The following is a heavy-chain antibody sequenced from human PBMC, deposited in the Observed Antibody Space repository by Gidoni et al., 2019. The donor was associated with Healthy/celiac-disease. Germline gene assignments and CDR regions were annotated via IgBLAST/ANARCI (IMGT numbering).Heavy chain of an antibody. V-gene: IGHV3-21*01. CDR2: ISSRSSYI. J-gene: IGHJ6*02. D-gene: IGHD3-3*01. Sequence: EVQLVEFVGGLVKPGGSLRLSCSASGVTFSSYSMNWVRQAPGKGLGWVLSISSRSSYIYYAESVKGRVTISRDNAKNSLYRQMNSLRAEDTAVYYCARRITIFEDGMDVWGQGTTVTVSS. CDR3: ARRITIFEDGMDV. CDR1: GVTFSSYS.